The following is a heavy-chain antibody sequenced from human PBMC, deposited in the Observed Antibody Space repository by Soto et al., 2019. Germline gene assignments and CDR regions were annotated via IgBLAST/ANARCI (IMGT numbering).Heavy chain of an antibody. J-gene: IGHJ4*02. Sequence: PGGSLRLSCAASGFTFSSYAMSWVRQAPGKGLEWVSAISGSGGSTYYADSVKGRFTISRDNSKNTLYLQMNSLRAEDTAVYYYAKSSSYYDYIWGSLRLFDYWGQGTLVTVS. V-gene: IGHV3-23*01. CDR1: GFTFSSYA. CDR3: AKSSSYYDYIWGSLRLFDY. D-gene: IGHD3-16*01. CDR2: ISGSGGST.